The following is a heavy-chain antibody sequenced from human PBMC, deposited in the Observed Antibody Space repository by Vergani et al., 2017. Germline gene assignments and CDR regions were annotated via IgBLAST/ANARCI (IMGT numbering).Heavy chain of an antibody. J-gene: IGHJ5*02. V-gene: IGHV3-33*01. CDR3: VRDLRLLYNRFDP. D-gene: IGHD1-14*01. CDR2: TWYDGNNK. CDR1: GFTFNQYG. Sequence: QVQLVESGGGVVQRGRSLRLSCAASGFTFNQYGMHWVRQAPGKGLEWVAVTWYDGNNKQYADSVKGRFTISRDNSKSTMYLQINSLRDEDTGVYYCVRDLRLLYNRFDPWGQGTLVTVSS.